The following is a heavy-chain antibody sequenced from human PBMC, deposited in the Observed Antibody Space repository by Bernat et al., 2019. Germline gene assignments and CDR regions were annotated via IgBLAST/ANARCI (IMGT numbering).Heavy chain of an antibody. Sequence: QVQLVESGGGLVKPGGSLRLSCAASGFTFSDYYMSWIRQAPGKGLEWVSNISSSGSTIYNADSVKGRFTICRDNAKNSLYMQMNSLRAEDTAVYYWARDRRKGCSGGSCYSNDYWGQGTLVTVSS. J-gene: IGHJ4*02. CDR2: ISSSGSTI. V-gene: IGHV3-11*01. CDR3: ARDRRKGCSGGSCYSNDY. D-gene: IGHD2-15*01. CDR1: GFTFSDYY.